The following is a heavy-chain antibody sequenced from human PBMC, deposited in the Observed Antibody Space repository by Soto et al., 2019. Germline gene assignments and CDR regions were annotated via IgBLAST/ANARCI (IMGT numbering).Heavy chain of an antibody. CDR1: GGTFSSYA. CDR2: IIPIFGTA. J-gene: IGHJ4*02. D-gene: IGHD4-17*01. Sequence: SVKVSCKASGGTFSSYAISWVRQAPGQGLEWMGGIIPIFGTANYAQKFQGRVTITADESTSTAYMELSSLRSEDTAVYYCAGGVDTVTPYYFDYWGQGTPVTVSS. V-gene: IGHV1-69*13. CDR3: AGGVDTVTPYYFDY.